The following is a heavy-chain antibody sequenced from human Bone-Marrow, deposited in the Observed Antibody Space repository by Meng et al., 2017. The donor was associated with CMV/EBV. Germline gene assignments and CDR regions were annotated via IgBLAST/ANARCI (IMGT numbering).Heavy chain of an antibody. V-gene: IGHV3-21*01. J-gene: IGHJ6*02. CDR1: GFTFSSYS. D-gene: IGHD4-23*01. Sequence: GGSLRLSCAASGFTFSSYSMNWVRQAPGKGLEWVSSISSSSSYIYYADSVKGRFTISRDNAKNSLYLQMNSLRAEDTAVYYCARDAGNSGYGMDVWGQGTTVTVSS. CDR2: ISSSSSYI. CDR3: ARDAGNSGYGMDV.